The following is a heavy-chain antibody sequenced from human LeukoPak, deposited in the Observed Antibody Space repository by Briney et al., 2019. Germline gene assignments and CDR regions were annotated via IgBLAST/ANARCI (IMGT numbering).Heavy chain of an antibody. D-gene: IGHD3-9*01. Sequence: SETLSLTRTVSGGSISSYYWSWIRQPPGKGLEWIGYIYYSGSTNYNPSLKSRVTISVDTSKNQFSLKLSSVTAADTAVYYCARVHPGYDAFDIWGQGTMVTVSS. J-gene: IGHJ3*02. CDR2: IYYSGST. V-gene: IGHV4-59*01. CDR1: GGSISSYY. CDR3: ARVHPGYDAFDI.